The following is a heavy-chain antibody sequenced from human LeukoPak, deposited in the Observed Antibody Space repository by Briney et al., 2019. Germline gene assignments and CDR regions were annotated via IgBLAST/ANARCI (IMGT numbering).Heavy chain of an antibody. CDR1: GFIFSSYW. Sequence: GGSLRLSCAASGFIFSSYWMSWVRQAPGKGLEWVANIKQDGSEKYYVDSVKGRFTISRDNAKNSLYLQMNSLRAEDTAVYYCARDGYYYDSSGYYYGGWFDPWGQGTLVTVSS. V-gene: IGHV3-7*01. CDR3: ARDGYYYDSSGYYYGGWFDP. D-gene: IGHD3-22*01. CDR2: IKQDGSEK. J-gene: IGHJ5*02.